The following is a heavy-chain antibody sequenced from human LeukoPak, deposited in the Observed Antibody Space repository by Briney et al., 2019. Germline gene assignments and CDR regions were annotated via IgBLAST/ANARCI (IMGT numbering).Heavy chain of an antibody. Sequence: GSLRLSCAASGFTYTMDWYSMNWVRQAPGKGLEWIGSVYYSGTTSKKPSLKSRVTISVDMSKNHFSLRLSSVTAADTAVYYCARGTLYSGWSYYFDYWGQGTLVRVSS. J-gene: IGHJ4*02. CDR2: VYYSGTT. CDR3: ARGTLYSGWSYYFDY. CDR1: GFTYTMDWY. D-gene: IGHD6-19*01. V-gene: IGHV4-39*07.